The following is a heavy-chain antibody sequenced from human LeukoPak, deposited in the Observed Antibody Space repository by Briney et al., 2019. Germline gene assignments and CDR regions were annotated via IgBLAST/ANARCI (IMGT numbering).Heavy chain of an antibody. Sequence: GGSLRLSCAASGFTFSSYWMHWVRQAPGKGLVWVSRINSDGSSTSYADSVKGRFTISRDNAKNTLYLQMNSLRAEDTAVYYCARVLGRRAAAVLFDYWGQGTLVTVSS. CDR3: ARVLGRRAAAVLFDY. D-gene: IGHD6-13*01. J-gene: IGHJ4*02. CDR2: INSDGSST. V-gene: IGHV3-74*01. CDR1: GFTFSSYW.